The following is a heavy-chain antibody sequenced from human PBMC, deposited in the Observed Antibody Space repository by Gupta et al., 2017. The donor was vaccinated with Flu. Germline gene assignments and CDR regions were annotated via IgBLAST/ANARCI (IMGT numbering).Heavy chain of an antibody. CDR2: ITHSGTA. J-gene: IGHJ5*02. Sequence: QLKQSGAGLLKPLETLSLTCAVDGGSFSGYSCSWIRLIPGKVLQWIGEITHSGTANYNPSLGSRVTISRDTSENPFSLKMTSVTAADTATYYCARGRIATSVHTWFDPWGQGILVTVSS. CDR1: GGSFSGYS. CDR3: ARGRIATSVHTWFDP. V-gene: IGHV4-34*01. D-gene: IGHD6-13*01.